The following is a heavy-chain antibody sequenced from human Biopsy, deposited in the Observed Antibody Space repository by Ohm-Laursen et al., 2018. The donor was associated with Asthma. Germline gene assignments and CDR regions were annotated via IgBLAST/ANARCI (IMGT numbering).Heavy chain of an antibody. CDR2: IYSGGTS. Sequence: SLRLSCAASGFTVSRDHMFWVRQAPGKGLEWVSVIYSGGTSHTADSVRGRFTISRDFSKNTLHLQIHSLRVEDTAVYYCARGDSSNWSHYYFGYWGQGTLVTVSS. D-gene: IGHD3-22*01. CDR3: ARGDSSNWSHYYFGY. V-gene: IGHV3-53*01. CDR1: GFTVSRDH. J-gene: IGHJ4*02.